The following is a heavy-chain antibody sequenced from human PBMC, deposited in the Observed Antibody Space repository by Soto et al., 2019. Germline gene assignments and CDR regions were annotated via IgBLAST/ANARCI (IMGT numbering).Heavy chain of an antibody. V-gene: IGHV3-23*01. CDR1: GFTFSSHV. D-gene: IGHD5-18*01. J-gene: IGHJ4*02. Sequence: EVQLLESGGGLVQPGGSLRLSCAASGFTFSSHVMSWVRQAPGKGLEWVSGISGSGGSTYYADSVKGRFTISRDNSKNTLYRQMNSLRAEDTAGYYCAKERGGYSYGDFDYWGQGTLVTVSS. CDR2: ISGSGGST. CDR3: AKERGGYSYGDFDY.